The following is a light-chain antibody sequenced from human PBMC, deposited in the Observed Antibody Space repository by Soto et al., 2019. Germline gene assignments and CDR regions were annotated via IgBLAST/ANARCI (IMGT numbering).Light chain of an antibody. CDR2: GAS. V-gene: IGKV3-20*01. CDR1: QSVSSSY. CDR3: QQYGSSPVT. Sequence: EIVLTQSPGTLSLSPGERATLSCRASQSVSSSYLAWYQQKPGQAPRLLMYGASSRATGIPDRFSGSGSGTDFTLTISRLEPVDFAVYYCQQYGSSPVTFGQGTKVEIK. J-gene: IGKJ1*01.